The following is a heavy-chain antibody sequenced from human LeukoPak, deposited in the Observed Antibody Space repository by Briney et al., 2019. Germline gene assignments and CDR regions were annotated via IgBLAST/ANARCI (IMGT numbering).Heavy chain of an antibody. J-gene: IGHJ4*02. D-gene: IGHD3-3*01. CDR1: GFTFSDYY. Sequence: GGSLRLSCAASGFTFSDYYMSWIRQAPGKGLEWVSYISSSGSTIYYADSVKGRFTISRDNAKNSLYLQMNSLRAEDTAVYYCARQIYDFWSPLPSDYWGQGTLVTVSS. CDR2: ISSSGSTI. CDR3: ARQIYDFWSPLPSDY. V-gene: IGHV3-11*04.